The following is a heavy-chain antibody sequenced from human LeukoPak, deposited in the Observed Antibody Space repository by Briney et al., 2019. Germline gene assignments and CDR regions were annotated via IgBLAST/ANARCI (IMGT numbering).Heavy chain of an antibody. CDR2: ISGSGGST. V-gene: IGHV3-23*01. D-gene: IGHD3-22*01. CDR1: GFTFSSYG. Sequence: GGSLRLSCAASGFTFSSYGMSWVRQAPGKGLEWVSAISGSGGSTYYADSVKGRFTISRDNSKNTLYLQMNSLRAEDTAVYYCAKAGYDSSGYTIGGDYWGQGTLVAVSS. J-gene: IGHJ4*02. CDR3: AKAGYDSSGYTIGGDY.